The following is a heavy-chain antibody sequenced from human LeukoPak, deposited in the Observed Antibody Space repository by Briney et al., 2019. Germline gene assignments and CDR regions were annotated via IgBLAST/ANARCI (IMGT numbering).Heavy chain of an antibody. Sequence: GRSLRLSCAASGFTFSSYGMHWVRQAPGKGVEWVAVIWYDGSNKYYADSVKGRFTISRDNSKNTLYLQMNSLRAEDTAVYYCARGGVSYSGYPLSNYYYMDVWGKGTTVTVSS. D-gene: IGHD5-12*01. CDR2: IWYDGSNK. V-gene: IGHV3-33*01. CDR3: ARGGVSYSGYPLSNYYYMDV. J-gene: IGHJ6*03. CDR1: GFTFSSYG.